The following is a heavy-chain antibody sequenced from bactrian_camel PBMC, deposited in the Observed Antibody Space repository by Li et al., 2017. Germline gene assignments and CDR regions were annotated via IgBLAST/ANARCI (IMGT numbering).Heavy chain of an antibody. D-gene: IGHD2*01. V-gene: IGHV3S7*01. CDR1: GFTLSDYT. J-gene: IGHJ6*01. CDR2: IYSDGSKT. Sequence: QVQLVESGGDLVRPGGSLRLSCAASGFTLSDYTMTWVRQAPGKGLEWVSSIYSDGSKTRDADSVKGRFTISQDNAKRTLYLQMNNLQPEDTAMYYCAARGPYCYTKLSVRDFTYWGQGTQVTVS. CDR3: AARGPYCYTKLSVRDFTY.